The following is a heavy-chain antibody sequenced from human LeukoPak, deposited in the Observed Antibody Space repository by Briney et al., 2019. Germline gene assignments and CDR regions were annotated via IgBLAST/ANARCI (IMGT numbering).Heavy chain of an antibody. Sequence: SETLSLTCAVYDGSFSGYYWSWIRQPPGKGLEWTGEINHSGSTNYNPSLMSRVTISVDTSKNQFSLRLSSVTAADTAVYYCARGPDSGSYYAWFDPWGQGTLVTVSS. CDR3: ARGPDSGSYYAWFDP. V-gene: IGHV4-34*01. CDR2: INHSGST. CDR1: DGSFSGYY. D-gene: IGHD1-26*01. J-gene: IGHJ5*02.